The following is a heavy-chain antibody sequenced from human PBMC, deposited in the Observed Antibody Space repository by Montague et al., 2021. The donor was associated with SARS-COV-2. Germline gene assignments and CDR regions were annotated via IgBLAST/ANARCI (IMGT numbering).Heavy chain of an antibody. CDR3: ARDSSRLWWWAHDY. J-gene: IGHJ4*02. V-gene: IGHV4-34*12. CDR2: IIHSGST. Sequence: SETLSLTCAVYGGSFRGYYWSWIRQPPGKGLEWIGEIIHSGSTDYNPSLKSRVTISVDTSKNQFSLKLSSVTAADTAVYYCARDSSRLWWWAHDYWGQGTLVTVSS. CDR1: GGSFRGYY. D-gene: IGHD2-21*01.